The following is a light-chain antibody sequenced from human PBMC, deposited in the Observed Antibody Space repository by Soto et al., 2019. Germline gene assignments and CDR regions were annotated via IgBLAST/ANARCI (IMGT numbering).Light chain of an antibody. J-gene: IGKJ5*01. CDR2: GAS. Sequence: DIVMTQSPATLSVTPGERATLSCRASQSVSSNLAWYQQKPCQAPRLLIYGASTRATGIPARFSGSGSGTEFTLTISSLQSEDFAVHYCQQYNNWPLTFGQGTRLEIK. V-gene: IGKV3D-15*01. CDR3: QQYNNWPLT. CDR1: QSVSSN.